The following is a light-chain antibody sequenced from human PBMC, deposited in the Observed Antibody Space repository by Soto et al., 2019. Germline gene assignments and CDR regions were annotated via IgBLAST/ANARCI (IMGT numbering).Light chain of an antibody. CDR3: AAWDDSLNGRV. CDR1: SSNIGTGYD. V-gene: IGLV1-44*01. CDR2: SNN. Sequence: QSVLTQPPSVSGAPGQRVTISCTGSSSNIGTGYDVHWYQQLPRTVPKLLIYSNNQRPSGVPDRFSGSKSGTSASLAISGLQSEDEADYYCAAWDDSLNGRVFGGGTKLTVL. J-gene: IGLJ3*02.